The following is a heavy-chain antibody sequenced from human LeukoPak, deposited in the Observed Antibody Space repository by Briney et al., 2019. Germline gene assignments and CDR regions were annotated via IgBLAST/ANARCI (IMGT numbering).Heavy chain of an antibody. Sequence: GESPKISCKGSGYSFTSYWIGWVRQLPGKGLEWMGVIYPCDSDTRYSPSFQGQVTISADKSISAGYLQWSSLKASGTAMYYCARHRYGDYAAFDIWGQGTMVTVSS. CDR1: GYSFTSYW. D-gene: IGHD4-17*01. CDR3: ARHRYGDYAAFDI. J-gene: IGHJ3*02. CDR2: IYPCDSDT. V-gene: IGHV5-51*01.